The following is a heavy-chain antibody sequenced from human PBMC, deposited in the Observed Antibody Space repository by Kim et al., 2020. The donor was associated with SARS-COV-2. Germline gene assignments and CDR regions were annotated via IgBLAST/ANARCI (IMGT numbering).Heavy chain of an antibody. J-gene: IGHJ4*02. CDR2: IIPILGIA. V-gene: IGHV1-69*04. D-gene: IGHD5-12*01. Sequence: SVKVSCKASGGTFSSYAISWVRQAPGQGLEWMGRIIPILGIANYAQKFQGRVTITADKSTSTAYMELSSLRSEDTAVYYCAKQGPLRGYSGYDAYYFDYWGQGTLVTVSS. CDR3: AKQGPLRGYSGYDAYYFDY. CDR1: GGTFSSYA.